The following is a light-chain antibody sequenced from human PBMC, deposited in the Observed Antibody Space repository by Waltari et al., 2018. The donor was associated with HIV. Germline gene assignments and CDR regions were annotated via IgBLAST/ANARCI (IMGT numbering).Light chain of an antibody. J-gene: IGLJ2*01. CDR2: STN. CDR3: ALYMGSAIL. Sequence: QTVVTQEPSFSVSPGGTVTLTCGLNSGSVSTSYYPSWYQQTPGQAPRTLIYSTNSRSSGVPDRFSCSILGNKAALTITGAQADDECDYYCALYMGSAILFGGGTKLTVL. CDR1: SGSVSTSYY. V-gene: IGLV8-61*01.